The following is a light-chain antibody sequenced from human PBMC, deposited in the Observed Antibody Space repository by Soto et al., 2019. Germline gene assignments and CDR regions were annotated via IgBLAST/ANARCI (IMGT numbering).Light chain of an antibody. V-gene: IGKV3-20*01. J-gene: IGKJ1*01. Sequence: EIVLTQSPGTLSLSPGERATLSCRASQSVSSSYLAWYQQKPGQAPRLLIHGASSRATGIPDRFSGSGSGTDFTLTISRLEPEDFAVYYCQQYGSSPVTFSQGTKVEIK. CDR3: QQYGSSPVT. CDR1: QSVSSSY. CDR2: GAS.